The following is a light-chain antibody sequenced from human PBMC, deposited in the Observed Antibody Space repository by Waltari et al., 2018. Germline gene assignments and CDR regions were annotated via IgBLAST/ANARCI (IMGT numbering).Light chain of an antibody. Sequence: QSALTQPASVSGSPGQSIPISCTGPSRDVGSSAFIPWYQQTPGKVPKVMIFDVSNRPSGVSNRFSGSKSGNTASLTISGLQAEDEADYYCASYTSRNTLVFGSGTKVTIL. CDR2: DVS. J-gene: IGLJ1*01. CDR1: SRDVGSSAF. CDR3: ASYTSRNTLV. V-gene: IGLV2-14*03.